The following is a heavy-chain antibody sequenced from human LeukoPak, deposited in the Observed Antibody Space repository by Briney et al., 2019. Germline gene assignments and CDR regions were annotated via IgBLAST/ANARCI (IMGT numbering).Heavy chain of an antibody. Sequence: PSETLSLTCTVSGGSISSGSYYWSWIRQPAGKGLEWIGRIYTSGSTNYNPSLKSRVTISVDTSKNQFSLKLRSVTAADTAVYYCARGGPPTVTRFDYWGQGTLVTVS. J-gene: IGHJ4*02. CDR3: ARGGPPTVTRFDY. V-gene: IGHV4-61*02. D-gene: IGHD4-17*01. CDR1: GGSISSGSYY. CDR2: IYTSGST.